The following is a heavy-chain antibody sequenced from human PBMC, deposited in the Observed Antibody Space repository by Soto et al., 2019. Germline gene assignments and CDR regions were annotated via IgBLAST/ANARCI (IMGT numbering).Heavy chain of an antibody. V-gene: IGHV1-18*01. D-gene: IGHD1-26*01. CDR3: AKSGGWELEDYGYGTDV. CDR1: GYTFTNFG. CDR2: ISTYHGIT. J-gene: IGHJ6*04. Sequence: GASVKVSCKGSGYTFTNFGISWVRQAPGQGLEWMGWISTYHGITNYAQMVQGRVTMTTDTSTSTAYMELKRLTSDDTAVYYCAKSGGWELEDYGYGTDVWGKRTTVTFSS.